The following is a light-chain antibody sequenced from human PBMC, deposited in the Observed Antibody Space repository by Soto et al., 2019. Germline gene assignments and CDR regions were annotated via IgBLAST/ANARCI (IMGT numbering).Light chain of an antibody. Sequence: EVVLTQSPATLSLSPGERATLSCRASQSVSSYLAWYQLKPGQAPRLLIYDASNRVSGIPARFSGSGSGTDFTLTISSLEPEDFAVYYCQLRTNWHRMYTFGQGTKLEIK. V-gene: IGKV3-11*01. CDR1: QSVSSY. J-gene: IGKJ2*01. CDR2: DAS. CDR3: QLRTNWHRMYT.